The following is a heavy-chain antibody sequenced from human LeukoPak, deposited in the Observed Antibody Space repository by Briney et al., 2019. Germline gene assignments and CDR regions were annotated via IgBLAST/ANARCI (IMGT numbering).Heavy chain of an antibody. V-gene: IGHV3-23*01. CDR2: VSGSGSST. D-gene: IGHD4-23*01. CDR3: ANFLKPGGYYYYMDV. J-gene: IGHJ6*03. Sequence: GGSLRLSCAASGFTFSSYAMSWVRQAPGKGLEWVSAVSGSGSSTYYADSVKGRFTISGDNSKNTLYLQMNSLRAEDTAIYYCANFLKPGGYYYYMDVWGKGTTVTVSS. CDR1: GFTFSSYA.